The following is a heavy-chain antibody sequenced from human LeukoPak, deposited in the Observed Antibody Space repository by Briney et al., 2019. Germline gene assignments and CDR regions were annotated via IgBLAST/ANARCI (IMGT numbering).Heavy chain of an antibody. J-gene: IGHJ3*02. CDR3: AKLPALHYYDSSGYYPSGAFDI. CDR2: ISYDGSNK. CDR1: GFTFSSYG. D-gene: IGHD3-22*01. Sequence: GGSLRPSCAASGFTFSSYGMHWVRQAPGKGLEWVAVISYDGSNKYYADSVKGRFTISRDNSKNTLYLQMNSLRAEDTAVYYCAKLPALHYYDSSGYYPSGAFDIWGQGTMVTVSS. V-gene: IGHV3-30*18.